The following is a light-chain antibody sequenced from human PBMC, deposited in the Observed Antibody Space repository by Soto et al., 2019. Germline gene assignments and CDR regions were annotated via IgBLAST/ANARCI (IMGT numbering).Light chain of an antibody. V-gene: IGKV1-12*01. J-gene: IGKJ5*01. CDR3: QQADTFPIT. Sequence: DIQMTQSPSTLSASVGDRVTISCQASQGISRSLAWYQQKPGKAPKLLIYAASSLQSGVPSRFSGSGFGTDFTLTISSLQPEDSAIYYCQQADTFPITSGQGTRLEI. CDR1: QGISRS. CDR2: AAS.